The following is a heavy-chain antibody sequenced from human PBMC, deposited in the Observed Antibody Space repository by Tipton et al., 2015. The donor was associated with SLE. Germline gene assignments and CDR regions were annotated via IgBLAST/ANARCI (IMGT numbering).Heavy chain of an antibody. CDR3: ARPSIAAAGTDDY. D-gene: IGHD6-13*01. CDR1: GGSISSSSYY. V-gene: IGHV4-61*05. J-gene: IGHJ4*02. Sequence: TLSLTCIVSGGSISSSSYYWSWIRQPPGKGLEWIGYIYYSGSTNYNPSLKSRVTISVDTSKNQFSLKLSSVTAADTAVYYCARPSIAAAGTDDYWGQGTLVTVSS. CDR2: IYYSGST.